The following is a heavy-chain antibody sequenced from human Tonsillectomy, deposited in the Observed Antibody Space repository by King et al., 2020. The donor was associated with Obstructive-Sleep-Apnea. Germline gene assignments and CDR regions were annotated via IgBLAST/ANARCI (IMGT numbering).Heavy chain of an antibody. V-gene: IGHV3-66*01. CDR2: IYSGGNT. Sequence: VQLVQSGGGLVQPGGSLRLSCAASGFTVSSNYMSWVRQAPGKGLEWVSLIYSGGNTYYADSVKGRFTISRDTSKNTLYLQMNSRRAEDTAVYYCAREGGDGYVSGYWGQGTLVTVSS. D-gene: IGHD5-24*01. J-gene: IGHJ4*02. CDR1: GFTVSSNY. CDR3: AREGGDGYVSGY.